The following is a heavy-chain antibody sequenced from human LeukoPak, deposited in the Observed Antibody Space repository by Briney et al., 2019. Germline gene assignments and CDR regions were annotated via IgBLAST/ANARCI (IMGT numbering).Heavy chain of an antibody. CDR2: ISGSGGSA. V-gene: IGHV3-23*01. CDR1: GFTFNSYA. D-gene: IGHD3-10*01. J-gene: IGHJ4*02. Sequence: PGGSLRLSCAASGFTFNSYAVSWVRQAPGKGLEWVSAISGSGGSAYYADSVKGRFTISRDNSKNTLYQQMDSLRAEDTAVYYCAKGGPTTMVRGVITPFDYWGQGTLVTVSS. CDR3: AKGGPTTMVRGVITPFDY.